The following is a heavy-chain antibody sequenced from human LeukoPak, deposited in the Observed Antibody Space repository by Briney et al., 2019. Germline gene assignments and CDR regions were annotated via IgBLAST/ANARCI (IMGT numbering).Heavy chain of an antibody. J-gene: IGHJ4*02. V-gene: IGHV3-7*01. CDR2: IKQDGSEK. CDR3: ARDYTGGWNDY. D-gene: IGHD7-27*01. CDR1: GFTFSSYW. Sequence: PGGSLRLSCAASGFTFSSYWMSWVRQAPGKGLEWVANIKQDGSEKYYVESVKGRFTISRDNAKNSLYLQMNTLRAEDTAVYYCARDYTGGWNDYWGQGIRVTVSS.